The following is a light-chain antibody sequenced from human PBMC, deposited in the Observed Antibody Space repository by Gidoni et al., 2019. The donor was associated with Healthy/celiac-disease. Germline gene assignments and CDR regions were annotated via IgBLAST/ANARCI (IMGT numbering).Light chain of an antibody. Sequence: EIVLTQPPATLSLSPGERATLSCRASQSVSSYLAWYQQKPGQAPRLLIYDASNRATGIPARFSGSGSGTDFTLTISSLEPEDFAVYYCQQRSNWPLTFGPXTKVDIK. CDR1: QSVSSY. CDR3: QQRSNWPLT. J-gene: IGKJ3*01. CDR2: DAS. V-gene: IGKV3-11*01.